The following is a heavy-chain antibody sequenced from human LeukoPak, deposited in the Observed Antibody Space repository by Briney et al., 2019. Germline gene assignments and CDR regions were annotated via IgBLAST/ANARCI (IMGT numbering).Heavy chain of an antibody. CDR1: GFTVSSNY. CDR2: IYSGGST. Sequence: GGSLRLSCAASGFTVSSNYMSWVRQAPGKGLEWVSVIYSGGSTYYADSVKGRFTISRDNSKNTLYLQMNSLRAEDTAVYYCAREDLSRGYSGYEDYWGQGTLVTVSS. CDR3: AREDLSRGYSGYEDY. J-gene: IGHJ4*02. V-gene: IGHV3-66*01. D-gene: IGHD5-12*01.